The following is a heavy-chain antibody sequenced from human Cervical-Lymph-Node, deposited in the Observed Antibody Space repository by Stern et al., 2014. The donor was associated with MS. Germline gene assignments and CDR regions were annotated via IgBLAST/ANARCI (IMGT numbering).Heavy chain of an antibody. D-gene: IGHD6-13*01. CDR2: IIPIFGTA. CDR1: GGTFSSYA. J-gene: IGHJ1*01. V-gene: IGHV1-69*01. Sequence: VQLVQSGAEVKKPGSSVKVSCKASGGTFSSYAISWGRQAPGQGLEWMGGIIPIFGTANYAQKFQGRVTITADESTSTAYMELSSLRSEDTAVYYCARVRYIAAAGTEYFQHWGQGTLVTVSS. CDR3: ARVRYIAAAGTEYFQH.